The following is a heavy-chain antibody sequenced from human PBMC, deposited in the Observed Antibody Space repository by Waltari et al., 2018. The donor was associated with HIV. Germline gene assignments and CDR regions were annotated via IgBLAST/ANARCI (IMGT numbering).Heavy chain of an antibody. CDR2: IWYDGSNK. D-gene: IGHD6-13*01. Sequence: QVQLVESGGGVVQPGRSLRLSCAASGFTFSSYGMPWVRQAPGKGLEWVAVIWYDGSNKYYADSVKGRFTISRDNSKNTLYLQMNSLRAEDTAVYYCARDHSSSWYSFYYGMDVWGQGTTVTVSS. CDR3: ARDHSSSWYSFYYGMDV. V-gene: IGHV3-33*01. CDR1: GFTFSSYG. J-gene: IGHJ6*02.